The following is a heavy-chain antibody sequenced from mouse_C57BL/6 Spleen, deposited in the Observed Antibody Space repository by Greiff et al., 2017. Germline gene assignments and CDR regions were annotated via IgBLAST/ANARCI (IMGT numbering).Heavy chain of an antibody. CDR2: ISSGSSTI. CDR1: GFTFSDYG. D-gene: IGHD2-10*01. Sequence: EVKVEESGGGLVKPGGSLKLSCAASGFTFSDYGMHWVRQAPEKGLEWVAYISSGSSTIYYADTVKGRFTISRDNAKNTLFLQMTSLRSEDTAMYYCARRPYYGNYGFAYWGQGTLVTVSA. V-gene: IGHV5-17*01. CDR3: ARRPYYGNYGFAY. J-gene: IGHJ3*01.